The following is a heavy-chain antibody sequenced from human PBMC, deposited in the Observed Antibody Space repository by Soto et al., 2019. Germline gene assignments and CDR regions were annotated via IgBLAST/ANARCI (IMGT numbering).Heavy chain of an antibody. J-gene: IGHJ6*02. V-gene: IGHV1-69*06. Sequence: QVQLVQSGAEVKKPGSSVKVSCKTSRDTFNKYAFNWVRQAPGQGLEWMGWIIPIFSSTNYAEKFKGRVTITADNSTSTAYMELRSLRFEDTAVYYCARGETYLGVWGQGTTVTVSS. CDR2: IIPIFSST. D-gene: IGHD3-16*01. CDR1: RDTFNKYA. CDR3: ARGETYLGV.